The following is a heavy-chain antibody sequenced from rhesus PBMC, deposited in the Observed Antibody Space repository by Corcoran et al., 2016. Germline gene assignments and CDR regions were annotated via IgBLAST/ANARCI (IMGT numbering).Heavy chain of an antibody. D-gene: IGHD5-30*01. CDR2: IGGTTGST. Sequence: QVQLEESGPGLVKPSETLSLTCAVSGGSISGYYWNWIRQPPGKGLEWIGYIGGTTGSTGSHPSLKRRVPISTDPAKKQLSLRLSSVTAADTAMYYCARSTGYSGYTWGYWGQGVLVIVSS. CDR1: GGSISGYY. J-gene: IGHJ4*01. CDR3: ARSTGYSGYTWGY. V-gene: IGHV4-165*02.